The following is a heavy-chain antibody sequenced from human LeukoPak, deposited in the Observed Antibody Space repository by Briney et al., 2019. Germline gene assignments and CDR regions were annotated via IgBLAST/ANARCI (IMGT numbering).Heavy chain of an antibody. CDR1: GLTFGNYG. CDR2: IGGGGYTT. D-gene: IGHD3-10*01. CDR3: AEVESSYCRI. V-gene: IGHV3-23*01. J-gene: IGHJ4*02. Sequence: GGSLRLSCVASGLTFGNYGMNWVRQAPGKGLEWVSSIGGGGYTTYYADSVRGRFTISRDNSKNSMYLQMSSLRAKDTAIYYCAEVESSYCRIWGQGTLVTVSS.